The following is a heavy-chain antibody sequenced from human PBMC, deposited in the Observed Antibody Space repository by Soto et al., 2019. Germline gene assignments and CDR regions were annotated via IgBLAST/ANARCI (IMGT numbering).Heavy chain of an antibody. CDR2: ISAYNGNT. V-gene: IGHV1-18*01. CDR3: AKEKYSSLFDYYYGMDV. J-gene: IGHJ6*02. D-gene: IGHD6-19*01. Sequence: QVQLVQSGAEVKKPGASVKVSCKASGYTFTSYGISWVRQAPGQGLEWMGWISAYNGNTNYAQKLQGRVTMTTDTTTSTAYMELRSLRSDDTDVYYCAKEKYSSLFDYYYGMDVWGQGTTVTVSS. CDR1: GYTFTSYG.